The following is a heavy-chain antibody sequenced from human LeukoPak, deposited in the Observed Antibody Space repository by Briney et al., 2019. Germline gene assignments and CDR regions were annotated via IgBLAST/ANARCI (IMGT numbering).Heavy chain of an antibody. CDR1: GFTFSNYA. Sequence: GGSLRLSCAASGFTFSNYAMSWVRQAPGKGLEWVSAISGSGGSTYYADSVKGRFTISRDNSKDTLYLQMNILRPEDTAIYYCAKAYSGGWYPGYFDFWGQGTLVTVSS. D-gene: IGHD6-19*01. CDR2: ISGSGGST. J-gene: IGHJ4*02. V-gene: IGHV3-23*01. CDR3: AKAYSGGWYPGYFDF.